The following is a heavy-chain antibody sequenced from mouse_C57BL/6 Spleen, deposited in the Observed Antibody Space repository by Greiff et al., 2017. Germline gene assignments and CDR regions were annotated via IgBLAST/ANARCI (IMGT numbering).Heavy chain of an antibody. J-gene: IGHJ3*01. CDR1: GYTFTSYG. D-gene: IGHD2-4*01. CDR2: IYPRSGNT. V-gene: IGHV1-81*01. Sequence: QVQLQQSRAELARPGASVKLSCKASGYTFTSYGISWVKQRTGQGLEWIGEIYPRSGNTYYNEKFKGKATLTADKSSSTAYMELRSLTSEDSAVYFCAREGFYDYDGFAYWGQGTLVTVSA. CDR3: AREGFYDYDGFAY.